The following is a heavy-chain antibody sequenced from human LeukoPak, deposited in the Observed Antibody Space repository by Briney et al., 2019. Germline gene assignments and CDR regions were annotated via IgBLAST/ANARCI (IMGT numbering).Heavy chain of an antibody. J-gene: IGHJ5*02. CDR1: GGTFSSYA. CDR3: ARRDGVGWFDP. Sequence: GASVKVSCKASGGTFSSYAISWVRQAAGQGLEWMGGMIPIFGTANYAQKFQGRVTITTYESTSTAYMELSSLRSEDTAVYYCARRDGVGWFDPWGQGTLVTVSS. V-gene: IGHV1-69*05. D-gene: IGHD2-8*01. CDR2: MIPIFGTA.